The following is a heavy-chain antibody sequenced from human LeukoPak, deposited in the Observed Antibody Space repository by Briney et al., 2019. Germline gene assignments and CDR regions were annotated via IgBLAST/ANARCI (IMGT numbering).Heavy chain of an antibody. D-gene: IGHD4-23*01. CDR3: ARMTTVVTLYWYFDL. CDR2: IYYSGST. J-gene: IGHJ2*01. CDR1: GYSISSGYY. V-gene: IGHV4-61*05. Sequence: PSETLSLTCTVSGYSISSGYYWGWIRQPPGKGLEWIGYIYYSGSTNYNPSLKSRVTISVDTSKNQFSLKLSSVTAADTAVYYCARMTTVVTLYWYFDLWGRGTLVTVSS.